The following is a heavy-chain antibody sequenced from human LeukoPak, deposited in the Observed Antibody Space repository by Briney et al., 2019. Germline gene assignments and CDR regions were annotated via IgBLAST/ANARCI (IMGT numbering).Heavy chain of an antibody. Sequence: PSETLSLTCTVSGGSISSSSYYWGWIRQPPGKGLEWIGSIYYSGSTYYYPSLKSRVTISVDTSKNQFSLKLSSVTAADTAVYYCARDRLNVLRFLEWFDPWGQGTLVTVSS. CDR2: IYYSGST. CDR1: GGSISSSSYY. V-gene: IGHV4-39*07. D-gene: IGHD3-3*01. CDR3: ARDRLNVLRFLEWFDP. J-gene: IGHJ5*02.